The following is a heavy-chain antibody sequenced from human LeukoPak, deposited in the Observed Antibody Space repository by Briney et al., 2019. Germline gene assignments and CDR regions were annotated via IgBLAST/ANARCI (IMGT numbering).Heavy chain of an antibody. CDR3: AKTRYVGEYGDYSLLGS. D-gene: IGHD4-17*01. CDR2: ISYDGSRE. V-gene: IGHV3-30*18. CDR1: GFTFSSYG. Sequence: GGSLRLSCAASGFTFSSYGMHWVRQAPGKGLEWVAVISYDGSREYYADSVKGRFPISRDNSKNTLYVQVNSLRAEDTGVYYCAKTRYVGEYGDYSLLGSWGQGTLVTVSS. J-gene: IGHJ5*02.